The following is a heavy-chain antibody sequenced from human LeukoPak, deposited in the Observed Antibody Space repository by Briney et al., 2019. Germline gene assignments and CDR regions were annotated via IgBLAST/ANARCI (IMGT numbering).Heavy chain of an antibody. V-gene: IGHV3-21*01. J-gene: IGHJ3*02. CDR1: GFTFSSYS. CDR3: ARNRYGSSLDAFDI. CDR2: ISSSSTYI. Sequence: GGSLRLSCAASGFTFSSYSMNWVRQAPGKGLEWVSSISSSSTYIYYADSVKGRFTISRDNAKNSLHLQMNSLRAEDTAVYYCARNRYGSSLDAFDIWGQGTVVTVPS. D-gene: IGHD6-13*01.